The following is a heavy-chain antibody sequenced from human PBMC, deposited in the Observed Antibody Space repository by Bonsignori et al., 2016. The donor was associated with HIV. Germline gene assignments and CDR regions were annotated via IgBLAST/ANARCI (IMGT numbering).Heavy chain of an antibody. V-gene: IGHV3-20*01. Sequence: VRQMPGKGLEWVSNINWNGGTTGYADSVKGRFTISRDNVKNSLYLQMNRLRAEDTALYHCARVDGGIPWETAFDIWGQGTMVTVSS. CDR2: INWNGGTT. CDR3: ARVDGGIPWETAFDI. D-gene: IGHD6-13*01. J-gene: IGHJ3*02.